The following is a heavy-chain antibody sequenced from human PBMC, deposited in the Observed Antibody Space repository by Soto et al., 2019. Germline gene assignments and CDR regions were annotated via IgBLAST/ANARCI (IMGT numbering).Heavy chain of an antibody. CDR2: IYWNNDK. J-gene: IGHJ5*02. D-gene: IGHD3-10*01. V-gene: IGHV2-5*01. CDR1: GFSLSTSGLG. Sequence: SGPTLVNPTETLTLTCTFSGFSLSTSGLGVGWFRQPPGKALEWLALIYWNNDKRCSPSLKSRLTITKDTSKNQVVLTMTNMDPVDTATYYCAHLYGSRTYEIDNNWFDPWGQGTLVTVSS. CDR3: AHLYGSRTYEIDNNWFDP.